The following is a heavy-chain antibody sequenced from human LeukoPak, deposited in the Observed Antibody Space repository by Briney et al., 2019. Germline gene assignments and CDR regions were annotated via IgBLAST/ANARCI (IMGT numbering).Heavy chain of an antibody. D-gene: IGHD6-19*01. CDR3: AKDKAGGGWFDP. CDR2: TYYRSNWYN. J-gene: IGHJ5*02. Sequence: SQTLSLTCAISGDSVSSNSAAWNWIRQSPSRGLEWLGRTYYRSNWYNDYAVSVKSRITINPATSKNQFPLQLNSVTHEDTAVYYCAKDKAGGGWFDPWGQGTLVTVSS. V-gene: IGHV6-1*01. CDR1: GDSVSSNSAA.